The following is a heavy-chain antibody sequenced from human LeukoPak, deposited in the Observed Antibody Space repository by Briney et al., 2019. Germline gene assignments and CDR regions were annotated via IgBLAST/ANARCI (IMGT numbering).Heavy chain of an antibody. CDR1: GFTFSSYN. V-gene: IGHV3-48*01. Sequence: GRSLRLSCAASGFTFSSYNMNWVRQAPGKGLEWVSYISSSSSTIYYTDSVKGRFTISRDNAKNSLYLQMNSLKAEDTAVYYCARGSGDYYEGPFDYWGQGTLVTVSS. D-gene: IGHD3-22*01. CDR2: ISSSSSTI. CDR3: ARGSGDYYEGPFDY. J-gene: IGHJ4*02.